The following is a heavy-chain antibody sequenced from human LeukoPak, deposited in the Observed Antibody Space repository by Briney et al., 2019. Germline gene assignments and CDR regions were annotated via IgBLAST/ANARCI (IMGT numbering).Heavy chain of an antibody. D-gene: IGHD2-2*01. CDR1: GGTFSSYT. CDR3: ARDGGVVVVPGAFDY. J-gene: IGHJ4*02. Sequence: ASVKVSCKASGGTFSSYTISWVRQAPGQGLEWMGIINPSGGSTSYAQKFQGRVTMTRDTSTSTVYMELSSLRSEDTAVYYCARDGGVVVVPGAFDYWGQGTLVTVSS. V-gene: IGHV1-46*01. CDR2: INPSGGST.